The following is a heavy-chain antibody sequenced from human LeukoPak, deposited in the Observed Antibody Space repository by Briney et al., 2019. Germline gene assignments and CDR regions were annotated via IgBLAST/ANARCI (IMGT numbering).Heavy chain of an antibody. V-gene: IGHV3-9*01. Sequence: GGSLRLPCAASGFTFDDYAMHWVRQAPGKGLEWVSGISWNSGSIGYADSVKGRFTISRDNAKNSLYLQMNSLRAEDTALYYCAKSRQWLVSALDYWGQGTLVTVSS. CDR1: GFTFDDYA. D-gene: IGHD6-19*01. CDR3: AKSRQWLVSALDY. CDR2: ISWNSGSI. J-gene: IGHJ4*02.